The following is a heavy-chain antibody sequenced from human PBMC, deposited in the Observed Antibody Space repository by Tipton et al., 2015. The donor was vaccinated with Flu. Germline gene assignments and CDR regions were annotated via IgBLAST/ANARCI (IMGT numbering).Heavy chain of an antibody. J-gene: IGHJ4*02. Sequence: TLSLTCTVSGGSISSYYWSWIRQPPGKGLEWIGYIYYSGSTNYNPSLKSRVTISVDTSKNQFSLKLSSVTAADTAVYYCAGLSSSWGYFDYWGQGTLVTVSS. CDR2: IYYSGST. CDR1: GGSISSYY. V-gene: IGHV4-59*08. CDR3: AGLSSSWGYFDY. D-gene: IGHD6-13*01.